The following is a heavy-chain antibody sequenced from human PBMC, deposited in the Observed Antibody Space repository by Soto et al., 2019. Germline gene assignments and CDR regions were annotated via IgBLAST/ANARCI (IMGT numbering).Heavy chain of an antibody. CDR1: GFTFGDYA. CDR3: TRDLSYSGRAEYFHH. V-gene: IGHV3-49*03. CDR2: IRGKAYGGTT. Sequence: PGGSLRLSCTASGFTFGDYALSWFRQAPGKGLEWVTFIRGKAYGGTTEYAASVKGRFTISRDDSKSIAYLQMNNLKIEDTAVYYCTRDLSYSGRAEYFHHWGQGTLVTVSS. J-gene: IGHJ1*01. D-gene: IGHD6-19*01.